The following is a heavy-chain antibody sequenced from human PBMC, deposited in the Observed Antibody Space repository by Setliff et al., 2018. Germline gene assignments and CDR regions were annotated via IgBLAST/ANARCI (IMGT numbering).Heavy chain of an antibody. CDR3: RFWSSYYKNDY. CDR1: GGSFSDYY. D-gene: IGHD3-3*01. CDR2: INQSGNT. Sequence: KPSETLSLTCTVYGGSFSDYYWGWIRQSPGKRPEWIAEINQSGNTNYNPSLNSRVSVSVDTPTNQFSLKVFSVTAADTAVHYCRFWSSYYKNDYWAQGTLVTVSS. J-gene: IGHJ4*02. V-gene: IGHV4-34*01.